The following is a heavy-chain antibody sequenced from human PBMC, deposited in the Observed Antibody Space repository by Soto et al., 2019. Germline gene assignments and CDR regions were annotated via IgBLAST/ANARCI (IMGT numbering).Heavy chain of an antibody. CDR1: GYTFIKYG. CDR2: ISPYNDNT. Sequence: QVQLAQSPAEVKKPGASVKVSCKASGYTFIKYGIAWVRQAPGQGLEWMGWISPYNDNTIYAQKFQKKTTMTADSSTRTVYLDLRILKSHDTAVYSWASGGYFDNVLRKLSHYGLDKWGQGTSVTVSS. D-gene: IGHD3-9*01. V-gene: IGHV1-18*01. J-gene: IGHJ6*02. CDR3: ASGGYFDNVLRKLSHYGLDK.